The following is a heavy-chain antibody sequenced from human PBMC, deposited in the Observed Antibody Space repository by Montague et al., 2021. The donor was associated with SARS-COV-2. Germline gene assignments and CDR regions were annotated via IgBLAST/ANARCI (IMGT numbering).Heavy chain of an antibody. CDR1: GESFSGHY. D-gene: IGHD3-22*01. V-gene: IGHV4-34*01. CDR2: IYHTGST. CDR3: ARGRIEVSMIVVVLTGASYYMDV. Sequence: SETLSLTCAVYGESFSGHYWTWIRQPPGKGLEWIGEIYHTGSTNYNPSLKSRVTISVDTSKNQFSLKLRSVTAADTAVYYCARGRIEVSMIVVVLTGASYYMDVGGKGTTVTVSS. J-gene: IGHJ6*03.